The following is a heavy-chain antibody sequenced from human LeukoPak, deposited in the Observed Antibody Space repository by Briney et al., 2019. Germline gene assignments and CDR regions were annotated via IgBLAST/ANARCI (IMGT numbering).Heavy chain of an antibody. CDR2: IYYSGST. V-gene: IGHV4-39*07. D-gene: IGHD3-10*01. J-gene: IGHJ6*02. Sequence: SETLSLTCTVSGGSISSSSYYWGWIRQPPGEGLEWIGSIYYSGSTYYNPSLKSRVTISVDTSKNQFSLKLSSVTAADTAVYYCARDFGAGSYRYGMDVWGQGTTVTVSS. CDR1: GGSISSSSYY. CDR3: ARDFGAGSYRYGMDV.